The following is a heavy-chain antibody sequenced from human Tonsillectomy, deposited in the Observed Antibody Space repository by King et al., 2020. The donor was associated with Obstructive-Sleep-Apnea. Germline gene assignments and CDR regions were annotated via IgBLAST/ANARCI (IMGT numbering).Heavy chain of an antibody. CDR2: TNPNNGNT. Sequence: VQLVESGAELKKPWASVKVSCKTSGYTFDTYGITWVRHAPGQGLEWMGWTNPNNGNTDYAQKLQGRVTMTTDASTTTAYMELRSLRSDDTAVYYCATFSSAWYFDYWGQGTLVTVSS. V-gene: IGHV1-18*01. CDR1: GYTFDTYG. CDR3: ATFSSAWYFDY. D-gene: IGHD6-19*01. J-gene: IGHJ4*02.